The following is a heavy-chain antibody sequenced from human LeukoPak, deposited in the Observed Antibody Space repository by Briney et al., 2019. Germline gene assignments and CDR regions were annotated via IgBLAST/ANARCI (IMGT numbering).Heavy chain of an antibody. D-gene: IGHD5-18*01. J-gene: IGHJ6*02. V-gene: IGHV3-23*01. CDR1: GFTFSSYA. CDR3: AIRGYSYDYGMDV. CDR2: ISGSGGSA. Sequence: GGSLRLSCAASGFTFSSYAMSWVRQAPGKGLEWVSGISGSGGSAYYADSVKGRFTISRDNSKNTLYLQMNSLRAGDTAVYYCAIRGYSYDYGMDVWGQGTTVTVSS.